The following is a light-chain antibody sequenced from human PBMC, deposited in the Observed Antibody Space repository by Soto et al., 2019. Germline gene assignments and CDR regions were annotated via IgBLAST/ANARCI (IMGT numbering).Light chain of an antibody. V-gene: IGKV3-20*01. J-gene: IGKJ1*01. Sequence: EIVLTQSPGTLSLSQGERATLSCRASQTVRNNYLAWYQQKPGQAPRLLIYGASSRATGIPDRFSGSGSGTEFTLTISSLQPDDFATYYCQEYDTYSTFGQGTKVDIK. CDR3: QEYDTYST. CDR2: GAS. CDR1: QTVRNNY.